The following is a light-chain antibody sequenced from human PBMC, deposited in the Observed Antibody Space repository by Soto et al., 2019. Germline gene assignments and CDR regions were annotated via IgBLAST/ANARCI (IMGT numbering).Light chain of an antibody. CDR3: MQALQTPLT. Sequence: EIVLTPAPLSLPVTPGEPASISCRSSQSLLHSSGYNYVDWYLQKPGQSPQLLIYLVSNRASGVPERFSGSGSGTDFTLKINRVEAEDVGHYYCMQALQTPLTFGQGTRLEIK. CDR1: QSLLHSSGYNY. CDR2: LVS. J-gene: IGKJ5*01. V-gene: IGKV2-28*01.